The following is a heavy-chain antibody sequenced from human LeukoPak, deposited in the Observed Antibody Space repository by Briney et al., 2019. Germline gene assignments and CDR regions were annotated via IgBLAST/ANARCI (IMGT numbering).Heavy chain of an antibody. J-gene: IGHJ4*02. CDR2: ISGSGGST. CDR1: GFNFSSYA. V-gene: IGHV3-23*01. Sequence: GGSLRLSCAASGFNFSSYAMSWVRQAPGKGLEWVSAISGSGGSTYYADSVKGRFTISRDNSTNTLYLQMNSLRAEDTAVYYCAAVRGVMSYFDYWGQGTLVTVSS. D-gene: IGHD3-10*01. CDR3: AAVRGVMSYFDY.